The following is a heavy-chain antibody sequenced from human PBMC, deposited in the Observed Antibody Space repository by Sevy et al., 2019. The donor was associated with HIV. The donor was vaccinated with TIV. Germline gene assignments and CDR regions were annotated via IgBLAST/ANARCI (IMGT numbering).Heavy chain of an antibody. CDR2: MNPNSGST. J-gene: IGHJ4*02. V-gene: IGHV1-8*01. CDR1: GYTFTSYD. D-gene: IGHD6-19*01. CDR3: ARVVFASSGCYY. Sequence: ASLKVSCKASGYTFTSYDINWVRQATGQGLEWMGWMNPNSGSTGYAQKFQGRVTMTRNTSINTAYMELSSLRSEDTAVYYCARVVFASSGCYYWGQGTLVTVSS.